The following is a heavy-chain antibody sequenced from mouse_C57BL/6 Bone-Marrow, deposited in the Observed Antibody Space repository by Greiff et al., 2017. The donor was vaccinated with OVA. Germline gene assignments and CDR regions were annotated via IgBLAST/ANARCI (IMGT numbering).Heavy chain of an antibody. V-gene: IGHV1-82*01. Sequence: QVQLQQSGPELVKPGASVKISCKASGYAFSSSWMNWVKQRPGKGLEWIGRIYPGDGDTNYNGKFKGKATLTADKSSSTAYMQLSSLTSEDSAVYFCARSRGGNPLAMDYWGQGTSVTVSS. CDR2: IYPGDGDT. D-gene: IGHD2-1*01. CDR1: GYAFSSSW. CDR3: ARSRGGNPLAMDY. J-gene: IGHJ4*01.